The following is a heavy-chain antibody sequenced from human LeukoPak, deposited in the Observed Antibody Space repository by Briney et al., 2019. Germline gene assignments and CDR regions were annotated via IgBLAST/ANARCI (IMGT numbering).Heavy chain of an antibody. CDR2: ITADDGDT. V-gene: IGHV1-3*03. CDR1: GYSFTKYA. J-gene: IGHJ4*02. Sequence: ASVKVSCKASGYSFTKYAIHWMRQAPGHRLEWMGWITADDGDTKYSEDLRGRVTITSDTSATTTYIELSSLTSEDMAVYYCAKEGLRVGAPRDYFDYWGQGTLVTVSS. D-gene: IGHD1-26*01. CDR3: AKEGLRVGAPRDYFDY.